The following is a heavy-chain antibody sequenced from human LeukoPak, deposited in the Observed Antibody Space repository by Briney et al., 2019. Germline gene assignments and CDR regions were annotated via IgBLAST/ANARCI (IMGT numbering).Heavy chain of an antibody. J-gene: IGHJ4*02. D-gene: IGHD5-18*01. Sequence: GGSLRLSCAASGFTFSSYAMSWVRQAPGKGLEWVSAISGSGGSTYFADSVKGRFTISRDNSKNTLYLQMNSLRAEDTAVYYCAKGGGGYSYGYFDYWGQGTLVTVSS. CDR2: ISGSGGST. CDR3: AKGGGGYSYGYFDY. V-gene: IGHV3-23*01. CDR1: GFTFSSYA.